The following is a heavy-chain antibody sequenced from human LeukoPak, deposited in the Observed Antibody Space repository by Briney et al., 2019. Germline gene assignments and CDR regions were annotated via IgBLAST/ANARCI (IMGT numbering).Heavy chain of an antibody. D-gene: IGHD3-10*01. J-gene: IGHJ5*02. CDR1: GGSFSGYY. Sequence: SETLSLTCAVYGGSFSGYYWSWIRQPPGKGLEWIGEINHSGSTNYNPSLKSRVTISVDTSKNQFSLKLSSVTAADTAVYYCARGIIGMVRGVIVVSGFDPWGQGTLVTVSP. CDR2: INHSGST. V-gene: IGHV4-34*01. CDR3: ARGIIGMVRGVIVVSGFDP.